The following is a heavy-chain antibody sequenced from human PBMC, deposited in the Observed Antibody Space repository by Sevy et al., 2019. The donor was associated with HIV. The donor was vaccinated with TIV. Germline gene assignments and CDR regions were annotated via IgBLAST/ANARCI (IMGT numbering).Heavy chain of an antibody. Sequence: GGSLRLSCAASGFTFSHHNMNWVRQAPGKGLEWISYISKSGSTTYFANSVGGRFTISRDNARNSLFVEMHSLTDEDTAVYYCAREENRELGTIPLDSWGRGIQVTVSS. D-gene: IGHD7-27*01. CDR2: ISKSGSTT. CDR1: GFTFSHHN. V-gene: IGHV3-48*02. CDR3: AREENRELGTIPLDS. J-gene: IGHJ4*02.